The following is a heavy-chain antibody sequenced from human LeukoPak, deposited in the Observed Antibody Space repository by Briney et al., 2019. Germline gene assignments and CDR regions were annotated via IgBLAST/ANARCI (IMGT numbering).Heavy chain of an antibody. J-gene: IGHJ4*02. D-gene: IGHD6-19*01. CDR1: GCILTSYW. Sequence: KPGESLMISCKCSGCILTSYWISRVRQLPGQGLEWVGRIDSSDSYTNYSPSFQGHVTISADKSISTAYLQWSSLKASDTAMYYCARHEEVAGTFDYWGQGTLVTVSS. V-gene: IGHV5-10-1*01. CDR3: ARHEEVAGTFDY. CDR2: IDSSDSYT.